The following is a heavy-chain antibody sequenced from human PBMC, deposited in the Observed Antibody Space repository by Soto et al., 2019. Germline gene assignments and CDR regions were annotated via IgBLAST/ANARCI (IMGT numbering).Heavy chain of an antibody. CDR3: SRATWYSIDY. CDR1: GGSISRGGYY. J-gene: IGHJ4*02. D-gene: IGHD6-13*01. CDR2: TYYSGST. V-gene: IGHV4-31*03. Sequence: QVQLQASGPGLGKPSQTLSIPCTVSGGSISRGGYYWSWIRQHQGKGLEWIGYTYYSGSTYYNPSLKSRVTISVDTSKNQFSLKLSSVTAADTAVYYCSRATWYSIDYWGQGTLVTVSS.